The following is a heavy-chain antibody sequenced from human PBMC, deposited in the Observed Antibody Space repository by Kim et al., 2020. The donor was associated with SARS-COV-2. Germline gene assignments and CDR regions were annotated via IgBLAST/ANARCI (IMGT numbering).Heavy chain of an antibody. J-gene: IGHJ4*02. CDR1: GFTFSSYA. Sequence: GGSLRLSCAASGFTFSSYAMSWVRQAPGKGLEWVSAISDRGARTYYADSVKGRFTVSRDNSNNTLCLQMNSLTAEDTAVYYCAKWGTFCSSPTGYSFLDCGDEGTLVTVS. CDR3: AKWGTFCSSPTGYSFLDC. CDR2: ISDRGART. D-gene: IGHD2-2*01. V-gene: IGHV3-23*01.